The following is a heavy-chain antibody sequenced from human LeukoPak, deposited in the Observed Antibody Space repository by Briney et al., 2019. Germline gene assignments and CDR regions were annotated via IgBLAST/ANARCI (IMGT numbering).Heavy chain of an antibody. CDR2: ISSSSSYT. CDR3: ARDLNIAAAGGNAFDI. D-gene: IGHD6-13*01. V-gene: IGHV3-11*06. CDR1: GFTFSDYY. J-gene: IGHJ3*02. Sequence: GGSLRLSCAASGFTFSDYYMSWIRQAPGKGLEWVSYISSSSSYTNYADSVKGRFTISRDNAKNSLYLQMNSLRAEDTAVYYCARDLNIAAAGGNAFDIWGQGTMVTVSS.